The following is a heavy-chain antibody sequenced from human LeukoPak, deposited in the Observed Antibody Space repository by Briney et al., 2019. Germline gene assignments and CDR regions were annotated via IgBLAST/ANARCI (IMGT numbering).Heavy chain of an antibody. CDR1: GGPFSSYA. CDR3: ARGDDILTGYLYGMDV. Sequence: SVKVSCKASGGPFSSYAISWVRQAPGQGLEWMGRIIPILGIANYAQKFQGRVTITADKSTSTAYMELSSLRSEDTAVYYCARGDDILTGYLYGMDVWGQGTTVTVSS. J-gene: IGHJ6*02. D-gene: IGHD3-9*01. CDR2: IIPILGIA. V-gene: IGHV1-69*04.